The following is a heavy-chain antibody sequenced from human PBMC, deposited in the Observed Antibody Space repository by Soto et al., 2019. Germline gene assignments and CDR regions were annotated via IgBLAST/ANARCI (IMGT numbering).Heavy chain of an antibody. CDR3: ARKPHWQHWYFDL. CDR2: ISGSGVNA. Sequence: EVQLVESGGSVVRPGGSLRLSFAASGFAFQNHGMAWVRQVPGKGLEWVAGISGSGVNAGYADSVKGRFTISRDNGDNSLYLEINNLGVEDTALYHCARKPHWQHWYFDLWGRGTLVTVSS. J-gene: IGHJ2*01. D-gene: IGHD1-1*01. V-gene: IGHV3-20*02. CDR1: GFAFQNHG.